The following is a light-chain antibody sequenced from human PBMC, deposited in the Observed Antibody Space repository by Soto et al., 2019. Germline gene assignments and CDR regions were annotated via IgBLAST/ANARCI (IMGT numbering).Light chain of an antibody. CDR1: QSVSSSY. CDR2: GAS. CDR3: QQSRFT. Sequence: EIVLTQSPGTLSLSPGERATLSCRASQSVSSSYLAWYQQKPGQAPRLLIYGASSRATGIPDRFSGSGSGTDFTLTISRLEPEDFAVYYCQQSRFTFGGGTKVEIK. J-gene: IGKJ4*01. V-gene: IGKV3-20*01.